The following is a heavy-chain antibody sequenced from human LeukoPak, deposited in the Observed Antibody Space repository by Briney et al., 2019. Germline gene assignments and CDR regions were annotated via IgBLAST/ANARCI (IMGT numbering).Heavy chain of an antibody. Sequence: PGRSLRLSCAASGFTFSSYGMHWVRQAPGKGLEWVAVISYDGSNEYYADSVKGRFTISRDNSKNTLYLQMNSLRAEDTAVYYCAKGRRRYCSSTSCYMGGDYWGQGTLVTVSS. D-gene: IGHD2-2*02. CDR1: GFTFSSYG. J-gene: IGHJ4*02. CDR3: AKGRRRYCSSTSCYMGGDY. V-gene: IGHV3-30*18. CDR2: ISYDGSNE.